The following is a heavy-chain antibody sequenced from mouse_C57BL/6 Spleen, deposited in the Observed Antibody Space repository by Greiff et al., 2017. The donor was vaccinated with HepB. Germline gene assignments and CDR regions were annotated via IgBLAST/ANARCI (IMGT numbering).Heavy chain of an antibody. CDR1: GYAFSSSW. CDR2: IYPGDGDT. J-gene: IGHJ2*01. D-gene: IGHD4-1*01. Sequence: VQLQESGPELVKPGASVKISCKASGYAFSSSWMNWVKQRPGKGLEWIGRIYPGDGDTNYNGKFKGKATLTADKSSSTAYMQLSSLTSEDSAVYFCARTGRYFDYWGQGTTLTVSS. V-gene: IGHV1-82*01. CDR3: ARTGRYFDY.